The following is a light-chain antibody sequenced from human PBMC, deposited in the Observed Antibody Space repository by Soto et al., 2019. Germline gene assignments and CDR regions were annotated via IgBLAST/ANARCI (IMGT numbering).Light chain of an antibody. Sequence: DIQMTQSPSTLPASVGDRVTITCRASQSISNWLAWYQQKPGTAPKVLIYHASNLQSWYPSTFSGSGSGTEFTRTLSCLQPDDFATYSCQQYKSYSFGQGTKVDI. CDR2: HAS. CDR1: QSISNW. J-gene: IGKJ1*01. V-gene: IGKV1-5*01. CDR3: QQYKSYS.